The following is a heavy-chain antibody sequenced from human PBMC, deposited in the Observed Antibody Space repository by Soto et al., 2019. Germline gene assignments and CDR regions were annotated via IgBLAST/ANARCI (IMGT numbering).Heavy chain of an antibody. CDR3: ARIAAAGGIISYYYYGMDV. J-gene: IGHJ6*02. CDR2: IYYSGST. CDR1: GGSISSYY. V-gene: IGHV4-59*01. D-gene: IGHD6-13*01. Sequence: SETLSLTCTVSGGSISSYYWSWIRQPPGKGLEWIGYIYYSGSTNHNPSLKSRVTISVDTSKNQFSLKLSSVTAADTAVYYCARIAAAGGIISYYYYGMDVWGQGTTVTVSS.